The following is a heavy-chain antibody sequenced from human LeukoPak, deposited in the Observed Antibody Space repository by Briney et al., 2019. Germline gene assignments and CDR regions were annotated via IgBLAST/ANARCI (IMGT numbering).Heavy chain of an antibody. CDR2: INPNSGGT. V-gene: IGHV1-2*02. Sequence: ASVKVSCKASGYTFTSYAMHWVRQAPGQRLEWMGWINPNSGGTNYAQKFQGRVTMTRDTSISTAYMELSRLRSDDTAVYYCARAHGAGVHYDFWSGYYWGQGTLVTVSS. D-gene: IGHD3-3*01. J-gene: IGHJ4*02. CDR3: ARAHGAGVHYDFWSGYY. CDR1: GYTFTSYA.